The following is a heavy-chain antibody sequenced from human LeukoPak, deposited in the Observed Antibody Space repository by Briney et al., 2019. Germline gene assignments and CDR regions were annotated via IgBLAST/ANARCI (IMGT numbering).Heavy chain of an antibody. CDR3: ARAQDCSSGCYRFFDY. J-gene: IGHJ4*02. CDR2: IYASGST. Sequence: PSETLSLTCTVSGGSVSSYSWSWIRQPAGKGLEWIGRIYASGSTNYNPPLKSRVTMSLDTSKNQFSLNLSSVTAADTAVYYCARAQDCSSGCYRFFDYWGQGTLVTVSS. CDR1: GGSVSSYS. V-gene: IGHV4-4*07. D-gene: IGHD6-19*01.